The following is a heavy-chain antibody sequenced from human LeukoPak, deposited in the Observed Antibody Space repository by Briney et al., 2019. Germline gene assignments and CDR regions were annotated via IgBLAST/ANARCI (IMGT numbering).Heavy chain of an antibody. CDR3: ARVDGDNFFDY. D-gene: IGHD4-17*01. V-gene: IGHV1-18*01. J-gene: IGHJ4*02. Sequence: ASVKVSCKASGYAFGFYGISWVRQAPGQGLEWMGWISAYNDNTNYAQKLQGRVTMTIDTSTSTAYMELRSLTSDDTAVYFCARVDGDNFFDYWGQGTLVTVSS. CDR2: ISAYNDNT. CDR1: GYAFGFYG.